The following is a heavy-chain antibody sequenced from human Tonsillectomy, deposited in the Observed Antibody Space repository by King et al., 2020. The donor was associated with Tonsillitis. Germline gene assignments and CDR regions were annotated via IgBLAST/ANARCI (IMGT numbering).Heavy chain of an antibody. D-gene: IGHD3/OR15-3a*01. V-gene: IGHV4-59*01. CDR1: GGSISSYY. Sequence: QLQESGPGLVKPSETLSLTCTVSGGSISSYYWSWIRQPPGKGLEWIGYIYYSGSTNYNPSLKSRVTISVDTSKNPFSLKLSSVTAADTAVYYCARVADWGYWYFDLWGRGTLVTVSS. CDR3: ARVADWGYWYFDL. J-gene: IGHJ2*01. CDR2: IYYSGST.